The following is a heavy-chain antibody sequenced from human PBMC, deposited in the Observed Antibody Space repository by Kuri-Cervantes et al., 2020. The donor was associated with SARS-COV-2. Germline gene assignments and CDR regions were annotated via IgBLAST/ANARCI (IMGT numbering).Heavy chain of an antibody. CDR1: GGSISSYY. CDR3: ATLPYCTNGVCYTYYYYYMDV. V-gene: IGHV4-39*01. D-gene: IGHD2-8*01. CDR2: IYYSGST. J-gene: IGHJ6*03. Sequence: GSLRLSCTVSGGSISSYYWGWIRQPPGKGLEWIGSIYYSGSTYYNPSLKSRVTISVDTSKNQFSLKLSSVTAADTAVYYCATLPYCTNGVCYTYYYYYMDVWGKGTTVTVSS.